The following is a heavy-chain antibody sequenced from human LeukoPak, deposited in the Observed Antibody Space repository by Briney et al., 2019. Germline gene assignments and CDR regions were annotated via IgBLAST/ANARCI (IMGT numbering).Heavy chain of an antibody. J-gene: IGHJ4*02. V-gene: IGHV1-69*13. CDR2: IIPIFGTA. CDR3: ARGNPYYQYSSGWYGVDY. Sequence: EASVKVSCKASGYTFTSYYMHWVRQAPGQGLEWMGGIIPIFGTANYAQKFQGRVTITADESTSTAYMELSSLRSEDTAVYYCARGNPYYQYSSGWYGVDYWGQGTLVTVSS. D-gene: IGHD6-19*01. CDR1: GYTFTSYY.